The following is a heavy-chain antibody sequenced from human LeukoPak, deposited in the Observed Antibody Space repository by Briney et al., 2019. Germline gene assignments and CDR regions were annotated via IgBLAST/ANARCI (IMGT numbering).Heavy chain of an antibody. V-gene: IGHV1-2*02. CDR3: ATPGGLDSNYIFDY. CDR1: GYTFTRYY. Sequence: ASVNVSCKASGYTFTRYYMHWGRQAPGQGLEGLGWINPNSGGTNYAQMFQGRVTMTRDTSISTAYMELSRLRSDDTAVHYCATPGGLDSNYIFDYWGQGTLVTVSS. CDR2: INPNSGGT. D-gene: IGHD4-11*01. J-gene: IGHJ4*02.